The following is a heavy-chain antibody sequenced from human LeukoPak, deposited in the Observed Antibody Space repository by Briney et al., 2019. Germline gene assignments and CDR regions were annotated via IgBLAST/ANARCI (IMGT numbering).Heavy chain of an antibody. D-gene: IGHD2-21*02. CDR1: GYTFTSYH. CDR3: ARDHYHKIHSVMVTAPDY. Sequence: GASVKVSCKASGYTFTSYHMHWVRQAPGQGLEWMGIINPSGGSTRYAQKFQGRVTMTRDTSTSTVYMELSSLRSEDTAVYYCARDHYHKIHSVMVTAPDYWGQGTLVIVSS. J-gene: IGHJ4*02. CDR2: INPSGGST. V-gene: IGHV1-46*01.